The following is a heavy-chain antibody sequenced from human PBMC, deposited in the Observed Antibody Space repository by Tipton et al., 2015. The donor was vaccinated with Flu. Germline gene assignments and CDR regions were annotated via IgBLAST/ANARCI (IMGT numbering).Heavy chain of an antibody. V-gene: IGHV3-13*01. CDR2: IGTAGDT. Sequence: SLRLSCAASGFTFSNYDMHWVRQPTGKGLEWVSAIGTAGDTYYSDSVKGRFTISRENAENSLFLQMNSLRAGDTAVYYCARDWGDIVVLPAAPFDYWGQGILVTVSS. CDR3: ARDWGDIVVLPAAPFDY. CDR1: GFTFSNYD. D-gene: IGHD2-2*01. J-gene: IGHJ4*02.